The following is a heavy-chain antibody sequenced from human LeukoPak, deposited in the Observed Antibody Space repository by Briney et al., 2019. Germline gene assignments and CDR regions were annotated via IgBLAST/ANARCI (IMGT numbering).Heavy chain of an antibody. J-gene: IGHJ6*03. Sequence: GGSLRLSCTASGFTFSSYAMSWVRQAPGKGLEWVSAISGSGGSTYYADSVKGRFTISRDNAKNSLYLQMNSLRAEDTALYYCARDYYDFWRGDYYYYMDVWGKGTTVTVSS. CDR2: ISGSGGST. V-gene: IGHV3-23*01. CDR1: GFTFSSYA. CDR3: ARDYYDFWRGDYYYYMDV. D-gene: IGHD3-3*01.